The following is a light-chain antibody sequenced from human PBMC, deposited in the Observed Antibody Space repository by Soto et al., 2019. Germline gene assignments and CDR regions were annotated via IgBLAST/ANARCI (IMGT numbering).Light chain of an antibody. J-gene: IGKJ3*01. V-gene: IGKV3-20*01. CDR3: QHYGSSLLT. CDR2: GAS. Sequence: EIVLTQSPGTLSLSPGERATLSCRASQSVSSSSLAWYQQAPGQAPRLLIYGASSRATGIPDRFSGSGSGTDGTLTISRLEPEDFAVYYCQHYGSSLLTFGPGTKVDFK. CDR1: QSVSSSS.